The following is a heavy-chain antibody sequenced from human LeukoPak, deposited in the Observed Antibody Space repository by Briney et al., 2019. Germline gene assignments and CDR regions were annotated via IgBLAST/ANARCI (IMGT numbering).Heavy chain of an antibody. J-gene: IGHJ5*02. CDR3: ARERRRVVVTHSYNWFDP. CDR2: INPSGGST. V-gene: IGHV1-46*01. Sequence: ASVKVSCKASGYTFTGYYMHWVRQAPGQGLEWMGIINPSGGSTSYAQKFQGRVTMTRDMSTSTVYMELSSLRSEDTAVYYCARERRRVVVTHSYNWFDPWGQGTLVTVSS. D-gene: IGHD3-22*01. CDR1: GYTFTGYY.